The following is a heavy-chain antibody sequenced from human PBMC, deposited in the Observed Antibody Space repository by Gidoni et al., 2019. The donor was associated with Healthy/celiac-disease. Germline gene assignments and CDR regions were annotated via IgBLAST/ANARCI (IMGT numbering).Heavy chain of an antibody. Sequence: VQLVESGGVVVQPGRSLRLSWAASGFTFDDYTMHWVRQAPGKGLEWVFLISWDGGSTYYADSVKGRFTISRDNRKNSLYLQMNSLRTEDTALYYCAKGYATPADYFDYWGQGTLVTVSS. CDR1: GFTFDDYT. CDR2: ISWDGGST. J-gene: IGHJ4*02. V-gene: IGHV3-43*01. CDR3: AKGYATPADYFDY. D-gene: IGHD1-1*01.